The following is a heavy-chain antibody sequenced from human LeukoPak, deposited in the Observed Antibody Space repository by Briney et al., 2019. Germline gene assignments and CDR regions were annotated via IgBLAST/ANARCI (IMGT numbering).Heavy chain of an antibody. Sequence: SETLSLTCTVSGGSISSYYWSWIRQPPGKRLEWIGYIYYSGSTNYNPSLKSRVTISVDTSKNQFSLKLSSVTAADTAVYYCARLDDFWSPFDPWGQGTLVTVSS. CDR3: ARLDDFWSPFDP. D-gene: IGHD3-3*01. J-gene: IGHJ5*02. CDR2: IYYSGST. V-gene: IGHV4-59*08. CDR1: GGSISSYY.